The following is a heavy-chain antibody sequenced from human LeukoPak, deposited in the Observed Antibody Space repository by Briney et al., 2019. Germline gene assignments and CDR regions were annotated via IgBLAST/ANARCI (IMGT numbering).Heavy chain of an antibody. V-gene: IGHV4-31*11. CDR2: IYYSGST. Sequence: SETLSLTCAVSGGSISSGGYSWSWIRQHPGKGLEWIGYIYYSGSTYYNPSLKSRVTISVDTSKNQFSLKLSSVTAADTAVYYCARGQDYGDYVSDYWGQGTLVTVSS. J-gene: IGHJ4*02. D-gene: IGHD4-17*01. CDR1: GGSISSGGYS. CDR3: ARGQDYGDYVSDY.